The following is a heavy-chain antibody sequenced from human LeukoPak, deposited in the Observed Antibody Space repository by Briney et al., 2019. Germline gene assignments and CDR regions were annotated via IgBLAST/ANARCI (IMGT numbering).Heavy chain of an antibody. D-gene: IGHD2-2*01. V-gene: IGHV3-23*01. CDR3: ARGLYCSSTSCYFVVGWFDP. J-gene: IGHJ5*02. Sequence: GGSLRLSCAASGFTFSSYAMSWVRQAPGKGLEWVSAISGSGGSTYYADSVKGRFTISRDNAKNSLYLQMNSLRAEDTAVYYCARGLYCSSTSCYFVVGWFDPWGQGTLVTVSS. CDR1: GFTFSSYA. CDR2: ISGSGGST.